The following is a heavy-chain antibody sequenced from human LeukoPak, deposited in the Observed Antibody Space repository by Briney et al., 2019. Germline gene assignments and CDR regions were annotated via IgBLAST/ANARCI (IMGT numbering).Heavy chain of an antibody. CDR3: ARAPLWFGGAYYMDV. CDR1: RFTFSIYA. D-gene: IGHD3-10*01. J-gene: IGHJ6*03. CDR2: ISHDGSNK. V-gene: IGHV3-30*04. Sequence: PGGSLRLSCAASRFTFSIYAMHWVRQAPGKVLEWVAAISHDGSNKNYVDSVKGQFTISRDNSENTLYLQMNSLRAEDTAVYYCARAPLWFGGAYYMDVWGKGTTVTVSS.